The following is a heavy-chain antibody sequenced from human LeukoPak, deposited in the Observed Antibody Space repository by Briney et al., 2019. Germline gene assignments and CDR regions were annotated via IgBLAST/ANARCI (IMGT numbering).Heavy chain of an antibody. V-gene: IGHV4-61*08. CDR3: ARDRGGSEFDY. D-gene: IGHD3-10*01. CDR1: GGSISSGDYY. J-gene: IGHJ4*02. Sequence: SETLSLTCTVSGGSISSGDYYWSWIRQPPGKGLEWIGYIYYSGSTNYNPSLKSRVTISVDTSKNQLSLKLSSVTAADTAVYYCARDRGGSEFDYWGQGTLVTVSS. CDR2: IYYSGST.